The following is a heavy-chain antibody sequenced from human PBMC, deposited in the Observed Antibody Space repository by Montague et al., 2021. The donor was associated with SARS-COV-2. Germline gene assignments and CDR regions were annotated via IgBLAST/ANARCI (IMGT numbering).Heavy chain of an antibody. CDR3: ARESGDTAMVGGMDV. Sequence: SLRLSCAASGFTFSSYWMSWVRQAPGKGLGWVANIKQDGSEKYYVDSVKGRFTISRDNAKNSLYLQMNSLRAEDTAVYYCARESGDTAMVGGMDVWGQGTTVTVSS. CDR2: IKQDGSEK. J-gene: IGHJ6*02. D-gene: IGHD5-18*01. CDR1: GFTFSSYW. V-gene: IGHV3-7*03.